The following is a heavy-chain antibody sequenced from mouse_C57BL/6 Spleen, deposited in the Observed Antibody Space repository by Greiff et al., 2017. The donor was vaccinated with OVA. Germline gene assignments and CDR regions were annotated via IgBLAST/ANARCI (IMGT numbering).Heavy chain of an antibody. Sequence: QVQLQQPGAELVKPGASVKTSCKASGYTFTSYWITWVKQRPGQGLEWIGDIYPGSGSPNYNEKFKSKATLTVDTSSSTAYMQLSSLTSEDSAVYDCARGGGYGYDGLYAMDYWGQGTSVTVSA. CDR3: ARGGGYGYDGLYAMDY. D-gene: IGHD2-2*01. CDR1: GYTFTSYW. V-gene: IGHV1-55*01. CDR2: IYPGSGSP. J-gene: IGHJ4*01.